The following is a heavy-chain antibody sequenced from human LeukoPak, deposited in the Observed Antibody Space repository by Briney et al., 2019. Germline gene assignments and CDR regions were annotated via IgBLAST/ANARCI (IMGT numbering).Heavy chain of an antibody. CDR2: ISVYNGKT. Sequence: GASVKVSCKASGYTFSSYGINWVRQAPGQGLEWMGWISVYNGKTIYAQKFQGRVTMTTDTSTSTAYMELRSLRSDDTAIYYCARQVDTPMALTDYWGQGTLVTVSS. CDR3: ARQVDTPMALTDY. J-gene: IGHJ4*02. V-gene: IGHV1-18*01. D-gene: IGHD5-18*01. CDR1: GYTFSSYG.